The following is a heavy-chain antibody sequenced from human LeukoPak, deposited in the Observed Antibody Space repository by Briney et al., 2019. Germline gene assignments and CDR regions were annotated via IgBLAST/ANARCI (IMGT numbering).Heavy chain of an antibody. CDR3: AKQLGYCSDGSCYFPY. Sequence: QPGGSLRLSCAASGFTFNSSAMSWVRLAPGKGLEWASAISNNGGYTYYADSVQGRFTISRDNSKSTLCLQMNSLRAEDTAVYYCAKQLGYCSDGSCYFPYWGQGTLVTVSS. V-gene: IGHV3-23*01. CDR2: ISNNGGYT. CDR1: GFTFNSSA. J-gene: IGHJ4*02. D-gene: IGHD2-15*01.